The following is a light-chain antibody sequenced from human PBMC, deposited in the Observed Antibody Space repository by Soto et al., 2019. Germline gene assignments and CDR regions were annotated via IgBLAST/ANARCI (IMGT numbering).Light chain of an antibody. CDR3: QHYGTSPFT. J-gene: IGKJ3*01. V-gene: IGKV3-20*01. Sequence: ELVLTQSPGTLSLSPGERATLSCRASQSIASSYFGWYQQKPDQAPRLLIYGTSSRATGIPDRFSGSGSGTDFTLTITRLEPEDVAVYYCQHYGTSPFTFGPGTKVEIK. CDR1: QSIASSY. CDR2: GTS.